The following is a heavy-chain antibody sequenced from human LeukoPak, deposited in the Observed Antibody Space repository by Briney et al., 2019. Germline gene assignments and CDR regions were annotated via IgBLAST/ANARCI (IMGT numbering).Heavy chain of an antibody. Sequence: SEPLSLTCTVSGGSISSYYWSWIRQPAGKGLEWIGRIYTSGSTNYNPSLKSRVTMSVDTSKNQFSLKLSSVTAADTAVYYCARIRGIGYCSRTSCYSSDAFDIWGQGTMVTVSS. D-gene: IGHD2-2*01. J-gene: IGHJ3*02. CDR2: IYTSGST. V-gene: IGHV4-4*07. CDR1: GGSISSYY. CDR3: ARIRGIGYCSRTSCYSSDAFDI.